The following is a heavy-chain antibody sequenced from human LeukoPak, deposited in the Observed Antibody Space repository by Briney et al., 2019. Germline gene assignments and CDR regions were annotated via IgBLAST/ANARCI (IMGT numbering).Heavy chain of an antibody. CDR3: ARGLGSGYYKGAFDI. CDR2: IYYSGST. V-gene: IGHV4-59*01. J-gene: IGHJ3*02. CDR1: GGSISSYY. Sequence: SETLSLTCTVSGGSISSYYWSWIRQPPGKGLEWIGYIYYSGSTNYNPSLKSRVTISVDTSKNQFSLKLSSVTAADTAVYYCARGLGSGYYKGAFDIWGQGTMVTVSS. D-gene: IGHD3-3*01.